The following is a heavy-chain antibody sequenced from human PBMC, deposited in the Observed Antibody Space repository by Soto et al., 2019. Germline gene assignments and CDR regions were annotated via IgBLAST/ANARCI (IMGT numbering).Heavy chain of an antibody. CDR1: GYTFTNYY. V-gene: IGHV1-46*01. J-gene: IGHJ4*02. Sequence: ASVKVSCKASGYTFTNYYMHWVRQAPGQGLEWMGVIHYSGATPTYAQKFQGRVTMARDMSTSTVYVELSSLTSEDTAVYYCARGGPDLARIVSFDYWGQGTLVTVSS. CDR3: ARGGPDLARIVSFDY. CDR2: IHYSGATP. D-gene: IGHD3-22*01.